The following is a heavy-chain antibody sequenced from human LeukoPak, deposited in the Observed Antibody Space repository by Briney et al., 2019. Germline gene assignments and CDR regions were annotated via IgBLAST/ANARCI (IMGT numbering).Heavy chain of an antibody. D-gene: IGHD3-16*02. Sequence: SETLSLTCTVSGGSISSSSYYWSWIRQPAGKGLEWIGRIYTSGSTNYNPSLKSRVTISVDTSKNQFSLKLSSVTAADTAVYYCARETLPDPSYYFDYWGQGTLVTVSS. J-gene: IGHJ4*02. CDR1: GGSISSSSYY. V-gene: IGHV4-61*02. CDR3: ARETLPDPSYYFDY. CDR2: IYTSGST.